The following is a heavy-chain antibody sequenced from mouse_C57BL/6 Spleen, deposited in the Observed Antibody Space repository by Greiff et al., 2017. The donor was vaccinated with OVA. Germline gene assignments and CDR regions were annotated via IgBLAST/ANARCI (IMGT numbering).Heavy chain of an antibody. CDR2: IYPGDGDT. V-gene: IGHV1-82*01. J-gene: IGHJ2*01. Sequence: VQLQQSGPELVKPGASVKISCKASGYAFSSSWMNWVKQRPGKGLEWIGRIYPGDGDTNYNGKFKGKATLTADTSSSTAYMQLSSLTSEDSAVYFCARSVYGNYGGYFDYWGQGTTLTVSS. CDR1: GYAFSSSW. D-gene: IGHD2-10*02. CDR3: ARSVYGNYGGYFDY.